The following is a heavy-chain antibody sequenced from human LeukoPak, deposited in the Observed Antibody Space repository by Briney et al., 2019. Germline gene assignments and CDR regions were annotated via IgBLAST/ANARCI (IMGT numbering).Heavy chain of an antibody. Sequence: SGGSLRLSCAASGFTFSSYAMSWVRQAPGEGLEWVSAISGSGGSTYYADSVKGRFTISRDNSKNTLYLQMNSLRAEDTAVYYCAKEAAFGYSSSWYYFDYWGRGTLVTVSS. D-gene: IGHD6-13*01. CDR1: GFTFSSYA. J-gene: IGHJ4*02. V-gene: IGHV3-23*01. CDR2: ISGSGGST. CDR3: AKEAAFGYSSSWYYFDY.